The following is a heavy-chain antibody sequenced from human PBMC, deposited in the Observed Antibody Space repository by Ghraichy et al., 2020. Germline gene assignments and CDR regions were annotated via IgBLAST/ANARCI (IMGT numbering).Heavy chain of an antibody. J-gene: IGHJ4*02. CDR3: ARGAGVVPAALLDY. CDR1: GGSISTYY. V-gene: IGHV4-59*01. CDR2: IYHSGST. D-gene: IGHD2-2*01. Sequence: SETLSLTCTVSGGSISTYYWSWIRQPPGKGLEWIGYIYHSGSTNYNPSLKSRVTISVDTSKNQFSLRLTSVTAADTAVYYCARGAGVVPAALLDYWGQGALVTVSS.